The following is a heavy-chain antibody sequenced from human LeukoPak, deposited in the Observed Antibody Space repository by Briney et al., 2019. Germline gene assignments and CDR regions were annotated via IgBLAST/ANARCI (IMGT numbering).Heavy chain of an antibody. CDR3: ATFLDYYGSGSYPPL. CDR1: GFTFSSYS. J-gene: IGHJ4*02. Sequence: KPGGSLRLSCAASGFTFSSYSMNWVRQAPGKGLEWVSSISSSSSYIYYADSVKGRFTISRDNAKNSLYLQMNSLRAEDTAVYYCATFLDYYGSGSYPPLGGQGTLVTVSS. V-gene: IGHV3-21*01. D-gene: IGHD3-10*01. CDR2: ISSSSSYI.